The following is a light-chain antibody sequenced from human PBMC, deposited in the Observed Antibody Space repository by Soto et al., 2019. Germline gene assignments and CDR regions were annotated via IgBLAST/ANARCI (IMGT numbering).Light chain of an antibody. CDR1: SSNIGNNY. Sequence: QSVLTQPPSVSAAPGQKVTISCSGSSSNIGNNYVSWYQQLPGTAPKLLIYDNNKRPSGIPDRFSGSKSGTSATLGITGLQTGDEADYYCGTWDSSLSAGVFGEGPQLTVL. V-gene: IGLV1-51*01. CDR2: DNN. CDR3: GTWDSSLSAGV. J-gene: IGLJ2*01.